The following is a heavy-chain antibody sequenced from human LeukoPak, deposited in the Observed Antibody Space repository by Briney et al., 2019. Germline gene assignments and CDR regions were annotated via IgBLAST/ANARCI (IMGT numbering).Heavy chain of an antibody. J-gene: IGHJ5*02. CDR3: AREMSLNWFDP. Sequence: GGSLRLSCAASGFTFSSYSMNWVRQAPGKGLEWVSYISSSSSTIYYADSVKGRFTISRDNSKNTLSLQMNSLRDEDTAVYYCAREMSLNWFDPWGQGTLVTVSS. CDR1: GFTFSSYS. V-gene: IGHV3-48*02. CDR2: ISSSSSTI.